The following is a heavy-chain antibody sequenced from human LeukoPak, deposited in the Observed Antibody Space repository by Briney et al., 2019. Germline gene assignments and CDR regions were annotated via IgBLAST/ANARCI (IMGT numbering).Heavy chain of an antibody. D-gene: IGHD6-13*01. CDR2: INHSGST. CDR3: ARLTGYSSSWYPYYYYMDV. CDR1: GGSFSGYY. V-gene: IGHV4-34*01. Sequence: SETLSLTCAVYGGSFSGYYWSWIRQPPGKGLEWIGEINHSGSTNYNPSLKSRVTISVDTSKNQFSLKLSSVTAADTAVYYCARLTGYSSSWYPYYYYMDVWGKGTTATISS. J-gene: IGHJ6*03.